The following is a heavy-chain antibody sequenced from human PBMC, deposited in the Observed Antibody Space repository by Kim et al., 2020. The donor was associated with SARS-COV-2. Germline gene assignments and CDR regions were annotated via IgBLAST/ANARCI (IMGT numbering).Heavy chain of an antibody. V-gene: IGHV3-64D*09. J-gene: IGHJ4*02. Sequence: YADSVKGRFTISRDNSKNTLYLQMSSLRAEHTALYYCVKQSVGGIADFASWGQETLVTVSS. CDR3: VKQSVGGIADFAS. D-gene: IGHD6-13*01.